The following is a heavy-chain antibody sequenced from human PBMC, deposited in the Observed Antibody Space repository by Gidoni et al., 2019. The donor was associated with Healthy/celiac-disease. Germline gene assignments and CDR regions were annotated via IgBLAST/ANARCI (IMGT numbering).Heavy chain of an antibody. CDR2: IIPIFGTA. Sequence: QVQLVQSGAAVKKPGSSVKVSCKASGGTFRSYAISWVRQAPGQGLEWMGGIIPIFGTANYAQKFQGRVTITADKSTSTAYMELSSLRSEDTAVYYCARDFMVGATFQYFDYWGQGTLVTVSS. D-gene: IGHD1-26*01. J-gene: IGHJ4*02. CDR1: GGTFRSYA. V-gene: IGHV1-69*06. CDR3: ARDFMVGATFQYFDY.